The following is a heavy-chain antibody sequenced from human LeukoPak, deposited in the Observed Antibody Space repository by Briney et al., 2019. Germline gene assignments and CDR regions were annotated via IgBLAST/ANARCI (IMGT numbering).Heavy chain of an antibody. CDR1: GGSFSGYC. D-gene: IGHD3-9*01. CDR3: ARHSRYFDWLYYFDY. Sequence: PSETLSLTCAVYGGSFSGYCWSWIRQPPGKGLEWIGEINHSGSTNYNPSLKSRVTLSVDTSKNQFSLKLSSVTAADTAVYYCARHSRYFDWLYYFDYWGQGTLVTVSS. V-gene: IGHV4-34*01. CDR2: INHSGST. J-gene: IGHJ4*02.